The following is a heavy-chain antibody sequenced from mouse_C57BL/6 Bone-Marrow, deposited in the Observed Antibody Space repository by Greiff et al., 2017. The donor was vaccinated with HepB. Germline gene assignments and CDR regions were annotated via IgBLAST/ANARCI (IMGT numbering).Heavy chain of an antibody. J-gene: IGHJ4*01. D-gene: IGHD2-5*01. Sequence: EVKVVESGGGLVQPGGSLKLSCAASGFTFSDYYMYWVRQTPEKRLEWVAYISNGGGSTYYPDTVKGRFTISRDNAKNTLYLQMSRLKSEDTAMYYCARQDLSNSYAMDYWGQGTSVTVSS. CDR2: ISNGGGST. CDR1: GFTFSDYY. CDR3: ARQDLSNSYAMDY. V-gene: IGHV5-12*01.